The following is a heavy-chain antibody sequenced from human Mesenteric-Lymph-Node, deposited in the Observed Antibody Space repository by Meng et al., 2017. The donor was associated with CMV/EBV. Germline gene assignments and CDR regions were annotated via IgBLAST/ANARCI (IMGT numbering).Heavy chain of an antibody. D-gene: IGHD6-13*01. Sequence: QITLKESCPTLVQPTQTLTLTCTLPGFSLRTSGVGVGWIRQPPGKALEWLALIYWDDDKRYSPSLKSRLTITKDTSKNQVVLTMTNMDPVDTATYYCAHSSGIAAAGPFYFDYWGQGTLVTVSS. CDR2: IYWDDDK. J-gene: IGHJ4*02. CDR3: AHSSGIAAAGPFYFDY. CDR1: GFSLRTSGVG. V-gene: IGHV2-5*02.